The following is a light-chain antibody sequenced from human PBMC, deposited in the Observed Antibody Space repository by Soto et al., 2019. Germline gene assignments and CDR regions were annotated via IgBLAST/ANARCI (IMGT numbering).Light chain of an antibody. CDR3: QSYDSSPPGLV. Sequence: QSALTQPASVSGSPGQSITISCTGTSSDVGGYNFVSWYQQVPGTAPKLLIYGNSNRPSGVPDRFSGSKSGTSASLAITGLQAEVDADYFCQSYDSSPPGLVFGGGTNLTVL. V-gene: IGLV2-14*01. J-gene: IGLJ2*01. CDR1: SSDVGGYNF. CDR2: GNS.